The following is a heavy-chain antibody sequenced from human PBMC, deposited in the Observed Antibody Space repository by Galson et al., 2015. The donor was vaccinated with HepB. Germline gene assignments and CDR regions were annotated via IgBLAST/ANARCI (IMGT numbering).Heavy chain of an antibody. D-gene: IGHD6-19*01. CDR1: GGSISDYY. CDR2: VSRSENT. Sequence: LSLTCTMSGGSISDYYCGWIRQSPGEELEWIGYVSRSENTKYNPSLKSRVTMALDTSKNQFSLRLTSVTAADTAVYYCVTGRGWLVDYWGQGMFVTVSS. CDR3: VTGRGWLVDY. V-gene: IGHV4-59*01. J-gene: IGHJ4*02.